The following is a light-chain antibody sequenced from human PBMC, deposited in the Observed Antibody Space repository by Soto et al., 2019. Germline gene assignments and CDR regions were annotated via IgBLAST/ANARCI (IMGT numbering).Light chain of an antibody. V-gene: IGKV3-20*01. J-gene: IGKJ1*01. CDR2: GAS. Sequence: EIVLTQSPGTLSLSPGERATLSCRASQSVSSSSLAWYQQKRGQAPRLLIHGASNRATGIPDRFSGSGSGTDFTLTISRLEPEDFAVYYCQQYGGSPRTFGQGTKADIK. CDR1: QSVSSSS. CDR3: QQYGGSPRT.